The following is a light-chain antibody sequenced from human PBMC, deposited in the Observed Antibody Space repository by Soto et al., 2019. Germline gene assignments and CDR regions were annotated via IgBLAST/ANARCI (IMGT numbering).Light chain of an antibody. CDR2: NNN. J-gene: IGLJ2*01. V-gene: IGLV1-44*01. CDR1: SCNIGTNT. Sequence: QSVLTQPPSASGTPGQRVTISCSGSSCNIGTNTVNWYQQLPGTDPKLLIYNNNKRPSGVPARFSGSKSGTSASLAIGGLQSADEADYYCAAWDDSLNGVVFGGGTKLTVL. CDR3: AAWDDSLNGVV.